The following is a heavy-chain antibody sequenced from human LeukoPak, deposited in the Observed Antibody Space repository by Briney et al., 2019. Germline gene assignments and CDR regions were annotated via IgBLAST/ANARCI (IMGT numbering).Heavy chain of an antibody. J-gene: IGHJ4*02. CDR1: GFTFSSYG. CDR3: AKEHLRNGDYFDY. V-gene: IGHV3-30*02. CDR2: IRYDGSNK. Sequence: GGSLRLSCAASGFTFSSYGMHWVRQAPGKGLEWVAFIRYDGSNKYYADSVKGRFTISRDNSKNTLYLQMNSLRAEDAAVYYCAKEHLRNGDYFDYWGQGTLVTVSS. D-gene: IGHD1-1*01.